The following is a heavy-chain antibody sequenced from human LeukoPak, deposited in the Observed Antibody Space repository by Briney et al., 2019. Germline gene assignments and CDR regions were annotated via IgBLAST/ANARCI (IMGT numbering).Heavy chain of an antibody. V-gene: IGHV4-59*01. Sequence: SETLSLTCSVSTDSTNVYYWSWIRQSPGKGLEWIGHIYHSGTTDYNPSLKGRVTISIDISKKEFSLKLTSVTVADTAMYFCVRLRWELLAPYFDHWGQGELVIVSS. CDR1: TDSTNVYY. CDR3: VRLRWELLAPYFDH. CDR2: IYHSGTT. J-gene: IGHJ4*02. D-gene: IGHD2-15*01.